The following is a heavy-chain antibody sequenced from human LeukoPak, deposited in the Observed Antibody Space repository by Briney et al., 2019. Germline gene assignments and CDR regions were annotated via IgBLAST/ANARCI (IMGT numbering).Heavy chain of an antibody. CDR2: SYSGNTT. V-gene: IGHV3-66*01. CDR3: ATYSSGRRGYYFDS. D-gene: IGHD6-19*01. J-gene: IGHJ4*02. Sequence: GGSLRLSCAASGFTVSSNYMSWVRQAPGKGLEWVAISYSGNTTYCADSVRGRFTISRDKSKNRLHLQMNSLRAEDTAVYYCATYSSGRRGYYFDSWGQGTLITVSS. CDR1: GFTVSSNY.